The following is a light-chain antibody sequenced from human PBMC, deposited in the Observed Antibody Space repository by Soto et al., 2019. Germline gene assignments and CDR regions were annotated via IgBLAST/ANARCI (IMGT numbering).Light chain of an antibody. CDR2: AAS. CDR1: QGISSY. Sequence: AIRMTQSPSSFSASTGDRVTITCRASQGISSYLAWYQQKPGKAPKLLIYAASTLQGGVPSRFSGSGSGTDVTLTISCLQSEDFATYYCQQYYSYPWTFGQGTKVEIK. J-gene: IGKJ1*01. CDR3: QQYYSYPWT. V-gene: IGKV1-8*01.